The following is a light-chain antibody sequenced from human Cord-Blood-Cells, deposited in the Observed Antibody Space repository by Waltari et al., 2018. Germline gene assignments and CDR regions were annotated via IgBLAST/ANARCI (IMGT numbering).Light chain of an antibody. Sequence: QSALTQPASVSGSPGQSITISCTGTSSDVGGYNYVSWYQQHPGKAPKLMIYDVSKRPTGLSNRFSGSKSGNPASLTISGLQAEDEADYYCSSYTSSSTLVFGGVTKLTVL. CDR2: DVS. J-gene: IGLJ2*01. V-gene: IGLV2-14*01. CDR1: SSDVGGYNY. CDR3: SSYTSSSTLV.